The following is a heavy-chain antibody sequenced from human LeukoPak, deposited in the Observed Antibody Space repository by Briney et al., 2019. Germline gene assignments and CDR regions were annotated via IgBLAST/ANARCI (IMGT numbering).Heavy chain of an antibody. Sequence: ASVKVSCKASGYTFTGYYMHWVRQAPGQGLEWMGWINPNSGGTNYAQKFHGRVTMTRDTSISTAYMELSRLRSDDTAVSYCARGKSGSFRTYLDYWGQGTLVTVSS. J-gene: IGHJ4*02. D-gene: IGHD3-22*01. CDR1: GYTFTGYY. CDR3: ARGKSGSFRTYLDY. V-gene: IGHV1-2*02. CDR2: INPNSGGT.